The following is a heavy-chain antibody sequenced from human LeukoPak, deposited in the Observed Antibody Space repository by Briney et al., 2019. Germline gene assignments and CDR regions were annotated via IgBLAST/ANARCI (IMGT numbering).Heavy chain of an antibody. CDR2: ISSSSSYI. V-gene: IGHV3-21*01. CDR3: ARGGLTVTTWLDP. Sequence: GGALRLSCAASGFTFSSYSMNWVRQAPGKGLEWVSSISSSSSYIYCADSVKGRYTISRDNAKNTLYLQMNSLRAEDTAVYYCARGGLTVTTWLDPWGQGTLVTVSS. J-gene: IGHJ5*02. CDR1: GFTFSSYS. D-gene: IGHD4-17*01.